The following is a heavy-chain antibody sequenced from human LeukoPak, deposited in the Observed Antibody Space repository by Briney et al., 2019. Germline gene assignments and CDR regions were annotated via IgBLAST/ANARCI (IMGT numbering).Heavy chain of an antibody. Sequence: PGGSLRLSRAASGFTFDGYVMHWVRQAPGKGLEWVSLISRDGDTTSYADSVKGRFTISRDNSKNSLYLQMDSLRTEDTALYYCAKDGPGVVIMGYFHHWGQGTLVTVSS. CDR2: ISRDGDTT. CDR3: AKDGPGVVIMGYFHH. D-gene: IGHD3-3*01. J-gene: IGHJ1*01. V-gene: IGHV3-43*02. CDR1: GFTFDGYV.